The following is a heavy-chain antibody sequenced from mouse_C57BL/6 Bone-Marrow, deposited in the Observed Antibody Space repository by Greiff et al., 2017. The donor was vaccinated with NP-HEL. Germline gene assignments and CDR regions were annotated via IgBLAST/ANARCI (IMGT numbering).Heavy chain of an antibody. J-gene: IGHJ4*01. V-gene: IGHV2-3*01. Sequence: LQESGPGLVAPSQSLSISCTVSGFSLTSYCVSWVRQPPGKGLEWLGVIWGDGSTNHHSALLSRLSISKDNSKSQVFLKLNSLQTDDTATYYCAKIGDYGHYYAMDYWGQGTSVTVSS. D-gene: IGHD1-2*01. CDR2: IWGDGST. CDR3: AKIGDYGHYYAMDY. CDR1: GFSLTSYC.